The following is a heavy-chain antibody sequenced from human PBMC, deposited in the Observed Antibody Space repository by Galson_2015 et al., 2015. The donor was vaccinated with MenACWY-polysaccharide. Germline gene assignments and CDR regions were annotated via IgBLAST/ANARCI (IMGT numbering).Heavy chain of an antibody. Sequence: SVKVSCKASGYKFSSYDINWVRRASGQGLEWMGWMNPNSGIKGYAQKFQGRFALTRETATSTAHMELKMLRYDDTAVYYCTRIIARKHTFVDSWGQGTLVSVS. CDR1: GYKFSSYD. CDR2: MNPNSGIK. V-gene: IGHV1-8*01. CDR3: TRIIARKHTFVDS. D-gene: IGHD2-21*01. J-gene: IGHJ4*02.